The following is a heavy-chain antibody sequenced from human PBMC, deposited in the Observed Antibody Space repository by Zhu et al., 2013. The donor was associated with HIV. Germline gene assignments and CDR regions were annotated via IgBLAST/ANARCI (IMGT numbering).Heavy chain of an antibody. Sequence: QVQLVQSGAEVKKPGASVKVSCKASGYTFTGYYMHWVRQAPGQGLEWMGWINPNSGGTNYAQKFQGWVTMTRDTSISTAYMELSRLRSDDTAVYYCTTGWSISSAWYSYFDYWGQGTLVTVSS. D-gene: IGHD6-19*01. V-gene: IGHV1-2*04. CDR1: GYTFTGYY. CDR2: INPNSGGT. J-gene: IGHJ4*02. CDR3: TTGWSISSAWYSYFDY.